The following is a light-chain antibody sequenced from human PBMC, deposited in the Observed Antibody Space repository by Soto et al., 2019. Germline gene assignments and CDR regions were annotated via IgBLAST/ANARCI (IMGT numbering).Light chain of an antibody. V-gene: IGKV3-15*01. J-gene: IGKJ1*01. CDR1: QNIHTN. CDR3: QQRSNLPWT. Sequence: EIVMTQSPATLSVSPGERATLSCRAGQNIHTNLAWYQQKPGQAPRLLFYGASTGATGLPARFSGSGSGTEFTLTINSLQAEDCAVYYCQQRSNLPWTFGQGTKV. CDR2: GAS.